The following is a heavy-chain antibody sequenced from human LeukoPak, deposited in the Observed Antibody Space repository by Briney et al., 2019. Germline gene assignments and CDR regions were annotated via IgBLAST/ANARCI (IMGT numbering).Heavy chain of an antibody. CDR2: IYPGDSDT. CDR3: ARLFGSDTAMVLSNFDY. CDR1: GYSFTTYW. D-gene: IGHD5-18*01. Sequence: GESLKISCKASGYSFTTYWIGWVRQMPGKGLEWMGIIYPGDSDTRYSPSFQGQVTISADKSISTAYLQWSSLKASDTAMYYCARLFGSDTAMVLSNFDYWGQGTLVTVSS. V-gene: IGHV5-51*01. J-gene: IGHJ4*02.